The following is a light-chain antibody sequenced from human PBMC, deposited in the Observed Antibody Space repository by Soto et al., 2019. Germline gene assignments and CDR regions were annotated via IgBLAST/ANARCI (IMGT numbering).Light chain of an antibody. CDR2: DNT. CDR1: SSNIGAGYD. CDR3: SLYTGTFTFV. V-gene: IGLV1-40*01. Sequence: QSVLTQPPSVSGAPGHRVTISCTGSSSNIGAGYDVHWYQQLPGTAPKLLIYDNTNRPSGVPDRFSGSKSGNTASLTISGLQAEDEADYYCSLYTGTFTFVFGTGTKLTVL. J-gene: IGLJ1*01.